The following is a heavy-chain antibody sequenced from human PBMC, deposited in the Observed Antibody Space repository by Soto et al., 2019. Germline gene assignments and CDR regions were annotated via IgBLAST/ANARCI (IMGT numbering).Heavy chain of an antibody. CDR2: INPSVGST. V-gene: IGHV1-46*01. CDR1: CGTFSSYA. Sequence: GXSVEVSYRDSCGTFSSYAISGVRQAPGQGLEWMGIINPSVGSTSYAQKFQGRVTMTRDTSTSTVYMELSSLRSEDTDVYYCARGSESASDYWGQGTLVTVYS. J-gene: IGHJ4*02. CDR3: ARGSESASDY.